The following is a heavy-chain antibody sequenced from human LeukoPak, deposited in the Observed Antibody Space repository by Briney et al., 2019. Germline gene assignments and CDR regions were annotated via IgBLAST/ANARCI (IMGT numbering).Heavy chain of an antibody. Sequence: SGGSLRLSCAASGFTVSSNYMSWVRQAPGKGLEWVSVIYSGGSTAYADSVKGRFTISRHNSRNILYLQMDSLRPEDAGVYYCARHRGYGDFYFEYWGLGALVTVSS. CDR2: IYSGGST. V-gene: IGHV3-53*04. CDR1: GFTVSSNY. J-gene: IGHJ4*02. D-gene: IGHD4-17*01. CDR3: ARHRGYGDFYFEY.